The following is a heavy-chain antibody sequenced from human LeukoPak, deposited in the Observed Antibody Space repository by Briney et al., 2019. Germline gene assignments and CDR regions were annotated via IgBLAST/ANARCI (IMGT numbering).Heavy chain of an antibody. CDR3: ARDEGGDGYEDY. Sequence: GGSLRLSCAASGFTFSSYAMHWVRQAPGKGLEWVAVISYDGSNKYYADSVKGRFTISRDNSKNTLYLQMNSLRAEDTAVYYCARDEGGDGYEDYWGQGTLVTVSS. V-gene: IGHV3-30-3*01. CDR2: ISYDGSNK. J-gene: IGHJ4*02. CDR1: GFTFSSYA. D-gene: IGHD5-12*01.